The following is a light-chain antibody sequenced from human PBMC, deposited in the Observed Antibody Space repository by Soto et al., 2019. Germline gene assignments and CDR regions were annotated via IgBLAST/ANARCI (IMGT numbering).Light chain of an antibody. CDR2: YDD. J-gene: IGLJ2*01. V-gene: IGLV1-36*01. CDR1: SSNIGNNA. Sequence: QLVLTQPPSLSEAPRQRVTISCSGSSSNIGNNAVSWYQQFPGKAPKLLVYYDDLVPSGVSDRFSGSKSGTSASLAISGLQSEDEADYYCATWDDSLNGVVFGGGTKLTVL. CDR3: ATWDDSLNGVV.